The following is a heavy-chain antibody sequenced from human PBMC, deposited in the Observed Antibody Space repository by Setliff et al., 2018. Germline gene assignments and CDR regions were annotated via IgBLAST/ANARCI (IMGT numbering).Heavy chain of an antibody. Sequence: GGSLRLSCAASGFTFDDYEINWVRQAPGKGLEWISYISSIGRLIHYADSVKGRFTVFRGNAGNSVHLQMNNLRVDDAAIYYCASPPIRQYNYYMDVWGKGTTVTVSS. V-gene: IGHV3-48*03. D-gene: IGHD1-20*01. J-gene: IGHJ6*04. CDR3: ASPPIRQYNYYMDV. CDR2: ISSIGRLI. CDR1: GFTFDDYE.